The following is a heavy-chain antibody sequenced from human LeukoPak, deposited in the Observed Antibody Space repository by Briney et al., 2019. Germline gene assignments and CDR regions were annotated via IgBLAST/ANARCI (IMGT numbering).Heavy chain of an antibody. CDR3: ARDGRLLNYNMDV. CDR2: ISTTGSSI. V-gene: IGHV3-48*03. CDR1: GFTFSSYE. J-gene: IGHJ6*03. Sequence: GGSLRLSCAASGFTFSSYEVNWVRQAPGKGLEWVSYISTTGSSIYYADSVKGRFTISRDNVKNLLYLQMNSLRAEDTAVYYCARDGRLLNYNMDVWGKGTTVTVSS. D-gene: IGHD2-15*01.